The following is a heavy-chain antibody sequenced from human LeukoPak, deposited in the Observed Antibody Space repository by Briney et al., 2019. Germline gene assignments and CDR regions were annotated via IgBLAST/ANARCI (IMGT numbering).Heavy chain of an antibody. J-gene: IGHJ4*02. Sequence: SETLSLTCTVSGGSVSSGSDYWSWIRQPPGKGLEWIGHISYSGSTNYTPSLKRRLTISLDTSKTQLSLKLSSVTTADTAVYYCARGQAALWFGELWGQGTLVTVSS. CDR1: GGSVSSGSDY. D-gene: IGHD3-10*01. CDR3: ARGQAALWFGEL. CDR2: ISYSGST. V-gene: IGHV4-61*01.